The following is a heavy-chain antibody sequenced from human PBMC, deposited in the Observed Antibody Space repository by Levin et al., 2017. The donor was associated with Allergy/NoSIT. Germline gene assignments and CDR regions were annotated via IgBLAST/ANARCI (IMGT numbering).Heavy chain of an antibody. V-gene: IGHV3-30*03. D-gene: IGHD6-13*01. CDR1: GFTFSSYG. J-gene: IGHJ6*02. Sequence: GGSLRLSCAASGFTFSSYGMHWVRQAPGKGLEWVAVISYDGSNKYYADSVKGRFTISRDNSKNTLYLQMNSLRAEDTAVYYCAILAAAGTSNGMDVWGQGTTVTVSS. CDR2: ISYDGSNK. CDR3: AILAAAGTSNGMDV.